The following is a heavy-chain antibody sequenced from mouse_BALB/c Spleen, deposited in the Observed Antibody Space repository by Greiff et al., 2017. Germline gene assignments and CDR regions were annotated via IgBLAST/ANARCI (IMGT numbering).Heavy chain of an antibody. J-gene: IGHJ3*01. Sequence: VQLVESGPGLVAPSQSLSITCTVSGFSLTSYGVHWVRQPPGKGLEWLGVIWAGGSTNYNSALMSRLSISKDNSKSQVFLKMNSLQTDDTAMYYCATYYRYAWFAYWGQGTLVTVSA. CDR1: GFSLTSYG. CDR3: ATYYRYAWFAY. V-gene: IGHV2-9*02. D-gene: IGHD2-14*01. CDR2: IWAGGST.